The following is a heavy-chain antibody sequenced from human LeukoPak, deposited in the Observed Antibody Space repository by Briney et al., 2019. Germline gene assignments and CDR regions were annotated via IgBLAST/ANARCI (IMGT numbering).Heavy chain of an antibody. CDR1: GFTFSSYW. J-gene: IGHJ4*02. D-gene: IGHD3-16*02. V-gene: IGHV3-7*01. CDR3: ARDRTFPQLGEISLYGY. Sequence: GGSLRLSCAASGFTFSSYWMSWVRQAPGKGLEWVANIKQDGSEKYYVDSVKGRFTISRDNAKNSLYLQMNSLRAEDTAVYYCARDRTFPQLGEISLYGYWGQGTLVTVSS. CDR2: IKQDGSEK.